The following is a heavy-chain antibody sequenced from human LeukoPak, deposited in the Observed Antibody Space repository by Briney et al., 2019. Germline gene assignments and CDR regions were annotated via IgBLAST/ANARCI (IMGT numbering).Heavy chain of an antibody. Sequence: ASVKVSCKASGYTLSTYYMHWVRQAPGQGLEWMGIINPSDDNRIYAQKFKGRVTMTWDTSTSTVYMELSSLTSDDTAVYYCARGGVVSRGQWLCADYWGQGALVTVSS. J-gene: IGHJ4*02. D-gene: IGHD6-19*01. CDR3: ARGGVVSRGQWLCADY. CDR2: INPSDDNR. CDR1: GYTLSTYY. V-gene: IGHV1-46*01.